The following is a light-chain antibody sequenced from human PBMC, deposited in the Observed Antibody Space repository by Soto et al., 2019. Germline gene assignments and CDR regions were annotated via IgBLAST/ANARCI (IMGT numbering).Light chain of an antibody. CDR1: QSISTW. J-gene: IGKJ1*01. CDR2: KAS. CDR3: QQYNSYSQT. V-gene: IGKV1-5*03. Sequence: DIQMTQSPSTLSASVGDRVSITCRASQSISTWLAWYQQKPGKAPKLLIYKASSLESGVPSRFSGSGSGTEFTLTFSSLQPDDFATYYCQQYNSYSQTFGQGTKVDIK.